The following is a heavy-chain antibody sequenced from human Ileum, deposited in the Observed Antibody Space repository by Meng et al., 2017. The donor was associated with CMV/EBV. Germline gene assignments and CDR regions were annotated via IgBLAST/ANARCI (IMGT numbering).Heavy chain of an antibody. CDR2: ISAYNGNT. CDR3: ARRNCDSTTCYIDY. Sequence: SGYNFTSYGISWVRQAPGQGLEWMGWISAYNGNTNYAQNFQGRVIMTRDTSTSTSYMELRSLRSDDTAVYYCARRNCDSTTCYIDYWGQGTLVTVSS. V-gene: IGHV1-18*01. J-gene: IGHJ4*02. CDR1: GYNFTSYG. D-gene: IGHD2-2*01.